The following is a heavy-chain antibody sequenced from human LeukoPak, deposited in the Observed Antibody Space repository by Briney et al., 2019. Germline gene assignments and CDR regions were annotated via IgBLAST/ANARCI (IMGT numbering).Heavy chain of an antibody. CDR2: INHRGST. Sequence: PSETLSLTCAVYGGSFSGYYWSRIRQPPGKGLEWIGEINHRGSTNYNPSLKSRVTISVDTSKHQFSLKLSSVTAADTAVYYCARAAAALPGVWGQGTLVTVSS. CDR3: ARAAAALPGV. D-gene: IGHD6-13*01. V-gene: IGHV4-34*01. CDR1: GGSFSGYY. J-gene: IGHJ4*02.